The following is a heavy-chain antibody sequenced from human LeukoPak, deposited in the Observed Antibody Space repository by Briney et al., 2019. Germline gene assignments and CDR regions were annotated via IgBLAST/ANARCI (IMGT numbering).Heavy chain of an antibody. D-gene: IGHD3-22*01. CDR3: ARVYYYYDSRREYYFDY. V-gene: IGHV1-2*02. CDR1: GYTFTGYY. J-gene: IGHJ4*02. Sequence: ASVKVSCKASGYTFTGYYMHWVRQAPGQGLEWMGWINPNSGGTNYAQKFQGRVTMTRDTSISTAYMELSRLRSDDTAVYYCARVYYYYDSRREYYFDYWGQGTLVTVSS. CDR2: INPNSGGT.